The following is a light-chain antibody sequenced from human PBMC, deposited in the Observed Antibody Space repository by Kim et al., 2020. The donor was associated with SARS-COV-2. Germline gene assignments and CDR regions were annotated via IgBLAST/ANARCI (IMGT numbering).Light chain of an antibody. CDR3: NSRDSNDNVV. Sequence: ALGQTVRITCQGDSLRSYYATWYQQKPGQAPILVIYGKNNRPSGIPDRFSGSSSGNTASLSITGTQAGDEADYYCNSRDSNDNVVFGGGTKLTVL. J-gene: IGLJ2*01. CDR2: GKN. V-gene: IGLV3-19*01. CDR1: SLRSYY.